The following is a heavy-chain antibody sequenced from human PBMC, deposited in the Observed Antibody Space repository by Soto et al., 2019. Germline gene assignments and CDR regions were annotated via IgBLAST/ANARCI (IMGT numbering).Heavy chain of an antibody. J-gene: IGHJ3*02. V-gene: IGHV1-69*13. Sequence: GASVKVSCKASGGTFSGYAISWVRQAPGQGLEWMGGIIPIFGTANYAQKFQGRVTITADESTSTAYMELSSLRSEDTAVYYCARDHYYDSSGYYYVGAFDIWGQGTMVTVSS. D-gene: IGHD3-22*01. CDR3: ARDHYYDSSGYYYVGAFDI. CDR1: GGTFSGYA. CDR2: IIPIFGTA.